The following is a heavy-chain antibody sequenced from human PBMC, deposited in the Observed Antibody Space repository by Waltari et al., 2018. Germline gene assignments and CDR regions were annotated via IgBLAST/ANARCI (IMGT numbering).Heavy chain of an antibody. CDR3: ARDTYCSGGSCYSLYYYYYMDV. CDR2: ISSSSSYI. Sequence: GESGGGLVKPGGSLRLSCASSGFTFSSYSMNWVRQAPGKGLEWVSSISSSSSYIYYADSVKGRFTISRDNAENSLYLQMNSLRAEDTAVYYCARDTYCSGGSCYSLYYYYYMDVWGKGTTVTVSS. D-gene: IGHD2-15*01. V-gene: IGHV3-21*01. J-gene: IGHJ6*03. CDR1: GFTFSSYS.